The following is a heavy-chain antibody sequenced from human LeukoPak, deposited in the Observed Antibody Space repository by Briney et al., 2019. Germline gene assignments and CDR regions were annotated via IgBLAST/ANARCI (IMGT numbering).Heavy chain of an antibody. CDR3: ARATYGGYYYYYMDV. D-gene: IGHD4-23*01. J-gene: IGHJ6*03. Sequence: GGSLRLSCAASGFTFSSYSMNWVRQAPGKGLEWVSSISSSSTYIYYADSVKGRFTISRDNAKNSLYLQMNSLRAEDTAAYYCARATYGGYYYYYMDVWGKGTTVTVSS. CDR2: ISSSSTYI. CDR1: GFTFSSYS. V-gene: IGHV3-21*01.